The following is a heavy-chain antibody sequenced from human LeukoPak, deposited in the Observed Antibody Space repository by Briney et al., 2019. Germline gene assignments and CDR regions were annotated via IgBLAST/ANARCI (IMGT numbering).Heavy chain of an antibody. Sequence: GGSLRLSCAASGFTSSSYWMSWVRQAPGKGLEWVANIKQDGGEKYYVDSVKGRFTISRDNAKNSVYLQMNSLRAQDTAVYYCSRDQILGYCSGGSCPPDAFDIWGQGTMVTVSS. J-gene: IGHJ3*02. D-gene: IGHD2-15*01. CDR1: GFTSSSYW. CDR3: SRDQILGYCSGGSCPPDAFDI. CDR2: IKQDGGEK. V-gene: IGHV3-7*01.